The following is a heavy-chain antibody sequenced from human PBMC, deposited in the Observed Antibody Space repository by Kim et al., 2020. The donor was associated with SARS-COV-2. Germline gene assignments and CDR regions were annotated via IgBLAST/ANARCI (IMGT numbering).Heavy chain of an antibody. Sequence: SVKVSCKASGGTFSSYAISWVRQAPGQGLEWMGGIIPIFGTANYAQKFQGRVTITADESTSTAYMELSSLRSEDTAVYYCARAPVGYCSGGSCPTRGWFDPWGQGTLVTVSS. V-gene: IGHV1-69*13. J-gene: IGHJ5*02. CDR3: ARAPVGYCSGGSCPTRGWFDP. D-gene: IGHD2-15*01. CDR2: IIPIFGTA. CDR1: GGTFSSYA.